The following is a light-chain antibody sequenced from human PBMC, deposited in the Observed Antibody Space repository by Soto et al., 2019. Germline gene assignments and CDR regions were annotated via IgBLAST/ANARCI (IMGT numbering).Light chain of an antibody. V-gene: IGKV3-20*01. J-gene: IGKJ2*01. CDR1: QSVMSSH. Sequence: IVLTQSPGTLSLSPGERATLSCRASQSVMSSHLTWYQQKPGQAPRLLIYGASSRATGIPDRFSGSGSGTDFTLTISRLEPEDFAVYYCQQYVYSPYTFGQGTKLEIK. CDR2: GAS. CDR3: QQYVYSPYT.